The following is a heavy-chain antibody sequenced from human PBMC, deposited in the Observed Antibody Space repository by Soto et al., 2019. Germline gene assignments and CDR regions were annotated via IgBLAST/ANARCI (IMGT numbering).Heavy chain of an antibody. Sequence: SDTLSLTSNVSGGSISSGRYYWSWIRQHPGKGLEWIGYIYYSGRTYYNPSLKSRVTISVDTSKNQFSLKLSSVTAADTSVYYCAREYYDILTGYYFFDYWGQGTLVTVSS. CDR2: IYYSGRT. CDR3: AREYYDILTGYYFFDY. J-gene: IGHJ4*02. D-gene: IGHD3-9*01. CDR1: GGSISSGRYY. V-gene: IGHV4-31*03.